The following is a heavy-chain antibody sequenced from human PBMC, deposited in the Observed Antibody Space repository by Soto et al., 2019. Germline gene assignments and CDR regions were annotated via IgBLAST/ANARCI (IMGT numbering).Heavy chain of an antibody. J-gene: IGHJ6*02. CDR3: AREDYGSGSYNNTYYYYGMDV. CDR1: GYTFTGYY. D-gene: IGHD3-10*01. Sequence: ASVKVSCKASGYTFTGYYMHWVRQAPGQGLEWMGWINPNSGGTNYAQKFQGWVTMTRDTSISTAYMELSRLRSDDTAVYYCAREDYGSGSYNNTYYYYGMDVWGQGTTVTVSS. V-gene: IGHV1-2*04. CDR2: INPNSGGT.